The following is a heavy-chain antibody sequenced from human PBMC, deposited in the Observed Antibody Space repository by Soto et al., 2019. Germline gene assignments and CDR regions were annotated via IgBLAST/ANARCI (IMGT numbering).Heavy chain of an antibody. Sequence: PGGSLRLSCAASGFTFSSYWMSWVRQAPGKGLEWVANIKQDGSEKYYVDSVKGRFTISRDNAKNSLYLQMNSLRAEDTAVYYCARNATVTDPRDGKKYDFFDYWGLGTLVTVSS. D-gene: IGHD3-3*01. J-gene: IGHJ4*02. CDR2: IKQDGSEK. CDR3: ARNATVTDPRDGKKYDFFDY. CDR1: GFTFSSYW. V-gene: IGHV3-7*01.